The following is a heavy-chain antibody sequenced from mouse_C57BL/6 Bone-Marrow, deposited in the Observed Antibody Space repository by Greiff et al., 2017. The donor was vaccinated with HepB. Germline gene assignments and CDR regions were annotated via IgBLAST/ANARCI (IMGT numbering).Heavy chain of an antibody. Sequence: VQLQQSGAELVRPGASVKLSCTASGFNIKDDYMHWVKQRPEQGLEWIGRIDPENGDTEYAPKFQGKATITADTSSNTAYLQLSSLTSEDTAVYYCTPYYYGGSYDAMDYWGQGTSVTVSS. D-gene: IGHD1-1*01. CDR1: GFNIKDDY. V-gene: IGHV14-4*01. J-gene: IGHJ4*01. CDR3: TPYYYGGSYDAMDY. CDR2: IDPENGDT.